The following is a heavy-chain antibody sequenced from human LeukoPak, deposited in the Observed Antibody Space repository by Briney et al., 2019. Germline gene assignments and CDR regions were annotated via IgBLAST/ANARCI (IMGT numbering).Heavy chain of an antibody. CDR1: GFTFSIYG. CDR2: LRSKAYGGTT. Sequence: GGSLRLSCAASGFTFSIYGMSWVRQAPGKGLEWVGFLRSKAYGGTTEYAASVKGRFTISRDDSKSIAYLQMNSLKTEDTAVYYCTRGTILMVYAIDYWGQGTLVTVSS. V-gene: IGHV3-49*04. D-gene: IGHD2-8*01. CDR3: TRGTILMVYAIDY. J-gene: IGHJ4*02.